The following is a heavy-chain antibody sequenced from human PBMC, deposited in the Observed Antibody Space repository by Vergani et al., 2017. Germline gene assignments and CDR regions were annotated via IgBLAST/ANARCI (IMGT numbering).Heavy chain of an antibody. V-gene: IGHV4-59*01. J-gene: IGHJ6*02. CDR1: GGSISSYY. CDR3: ARGAPNYDFCSGAFYYYYYGMDV. D-gene: IGHD3-3*01. CDR2: IYYSGST. Sequence: QVQLQESGPGLVKPSETLSLTCTVSGGSISSYYWSWIRQPPGKGLEWIGYIYYSGSTNYNPSLKSRVTISVDTSKNQFSLKLSSVTAADTAVYYCARGAPNYDFCSGAFYYYYYGMDVWGQGTTVTVSS.